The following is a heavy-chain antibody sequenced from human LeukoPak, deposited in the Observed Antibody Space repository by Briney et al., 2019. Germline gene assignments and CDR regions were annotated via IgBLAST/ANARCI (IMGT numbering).Heavy chain of an antibody. V-gene: IGHV4-4*02. Sequence: SETLSLTCAVSGGSISSSNWWSWVRQPPGKGLEWIGEIYHSGSTNYNPSLKSRVTISVDKSKNQFSLKLSSVTAGDTAVYYCARVPWKFEPFDIWGQGTKVTVSS. CDR1: GGSISSSNW. J-gene: IGHJ3*02. D-gene: IGHD1-1*01. CDR3: ARVPWKFEPFDI. CDR2: IYHSGST.